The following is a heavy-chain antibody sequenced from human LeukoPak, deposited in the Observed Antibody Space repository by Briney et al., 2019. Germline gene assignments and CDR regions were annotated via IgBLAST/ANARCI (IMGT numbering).Heavy chain of an antibody. CDR2: IYHTGDS. CDR3: ARHAFASPLDI. Sequence: PSETLSLTCTVSGGSISDYYWSWIWQPPGKGLEWIGYIYHTGDSNQNPSLKGRVTVTLDTPKNQASLKVTSVTAADTAVYYCARHAFASPLDIWGQGTVVTVSS. CDR1: GGSISDYY. V-gene: IGHV4-59*08. D-gene: IGHD2-21*01. J-gene: IGHJ4*02.